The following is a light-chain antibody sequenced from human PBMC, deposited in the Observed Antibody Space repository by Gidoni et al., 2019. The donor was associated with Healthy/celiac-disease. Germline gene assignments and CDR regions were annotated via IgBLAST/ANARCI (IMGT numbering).Light chain of an antibody. CDR2: DVT. Sequence: QSALTQPASVSGSPGPSITISCTGSSSDIGDSDFVSWYQQHPGEAPQLVIYDVTNRPSGIPDRFSGFKSGNTASLTISGLQAEDEADYYCSSYSITAPVVFGGGTRLTVL. V-gene: IGLV2-14*03. J-gene: IGLJ3*02. CDR3: SSYSITAPVV. CDR1: SSDIGDSDF.